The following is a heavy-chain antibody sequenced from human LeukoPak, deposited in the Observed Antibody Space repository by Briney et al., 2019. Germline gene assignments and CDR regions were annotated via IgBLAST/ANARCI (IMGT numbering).Heavy chain of an antibody. CDR1: GFTFSSFW. CDR2: INSDGSSA. D-gene: IGHD1-26*01. V-gene: IGHV3-74*01. Sequence: PGGSLRLSCAASGFTFSSFWMHWVRQAPGKGLVWVSRINSDGSSAGYADSVKGRFTTSRDNAKNTLYLQMNSLRAEDTAVYYCASKLVVGATKSDYFDYWGQGTLVTVSS. CDR3: ASKLVVGATKSDYFDY. J-gene: IGHJ4*02.